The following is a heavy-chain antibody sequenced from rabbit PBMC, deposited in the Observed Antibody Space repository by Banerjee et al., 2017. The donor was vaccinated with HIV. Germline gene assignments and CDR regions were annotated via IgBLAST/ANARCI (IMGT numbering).Heavy chain of an antibody. V-gene: IGHV1S45*01. D-gene: IGHD6-1*01. CDR3: ARTVHSDDYGFKL. J-gene: IGHJ4*01. CDR1: GLDVSSSYW. CDR2: IYTGSSGST. Sequence: QEQLEESGGDLVKPEGSLTLTCKASGLDVSSSYWICWVRQAPGKGLEWIACIYTGSSGSTYYASWAKGRFTISKTSSTTVTLQMTSLTAADTATYFCARTVHSDDYGFKLWGQGTLVTVS.